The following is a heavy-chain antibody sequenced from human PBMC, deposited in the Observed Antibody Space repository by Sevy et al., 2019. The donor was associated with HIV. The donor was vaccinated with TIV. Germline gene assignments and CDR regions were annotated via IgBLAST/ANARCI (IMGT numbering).Heavy chain of an antibody. V-gene: IGHV3-30*09. CDR3: ARDRWALPTAILYYFDS. Sequence: GGSLRLSCVDSGFTFHSHAMHWVRQAPGKGLEWVAAVSYDGRDKYYTDSVNGRFVISRDNSKKTLYLQMNSLRLEDTAVYHCARDRWALPTAILYYFDSWGQGALVTVSS. CDR1: GFTFHSHA. CDR2: VSYDGRDK. J-gene: IGHJ4*02. D-gene: IGHD5-18*01.